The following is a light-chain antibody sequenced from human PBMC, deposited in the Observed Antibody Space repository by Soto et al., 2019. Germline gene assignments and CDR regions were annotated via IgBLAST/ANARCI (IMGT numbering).Light chain of an antibody. V-gene: IGKV3-15*01. J-gene: IGKJ5*01. CDR1: QSVSSN. CDR3: QQYNNSPT. CDR2: FAS. Sequence: EIVMTQSPATLSVSPVERATLSFRASQSVSSNLAWYQQKPGQAPRLLIYFASTSATGIPARFSGSGSGTEFTLTISSLQSEDFAVYYCQQYNNSPTCGQGTQLEIK.